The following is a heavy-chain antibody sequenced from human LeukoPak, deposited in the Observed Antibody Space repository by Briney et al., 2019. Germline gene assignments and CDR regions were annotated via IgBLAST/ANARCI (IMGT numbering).Heavy chain of an antibody. Sequence: GGSLRLSCAASGFTFSIYWMSWVRQAPGKGLEWVANIKQEGSEKYYVDSVKGRFTISRDNAKNSLYLQMNSLRAEDAAVYYCARCRDGYNYYFDYWGQGTLVTVSS. CDR1: GFTFSIYW. CDR3: ARCRDGYNYYFDY. CDR2: IKQEGSEK. V-gene: IGHV3-7*01. J-gene: IGHJ4*02. D-gene: IGHD5-24*01.